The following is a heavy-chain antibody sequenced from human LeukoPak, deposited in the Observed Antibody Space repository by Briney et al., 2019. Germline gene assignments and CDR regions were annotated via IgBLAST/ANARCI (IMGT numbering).Heavy chain of an antibody. V-gene: IGHV3-23*01. CDR2: ISGSGGST. Sequence: GGSLRLSCAASGFTFSSYAMSWVRQAPGKGLEWVSAISGSGGSTYYVDSVKGRFTISRDNSKNTLCLQMNSLRAEDTAVYYCAKAGGNWVNYYFDYWGQGTLVTVSS. J-gene: IGHJ4*02. CDR3: AKAGGNWVNYYFDY. D-gene: IGHD7-27*01. CDR1: GFTFSSYA.